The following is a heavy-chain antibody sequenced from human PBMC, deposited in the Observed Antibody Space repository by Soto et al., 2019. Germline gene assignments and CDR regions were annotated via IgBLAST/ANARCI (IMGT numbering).Heavy chain of an antibody. CDR1: GFTFSSYG. CDR2: ISYDGSNK. J-gene: IGHJ5*02. D-gene: IGHD3-10*01. CDR3: AKDRFGNLNSEWGGFAP. V-gene: IGHV3-30*18. Sequence: GVSLRLSCAASGFTFSSYGMHWVRQAPGKGLEWVAVISYDGSNKYYADSVKGRFTISRDNSKNTLYLQMNRLRAEDTAVYYCAKDRFGNLNSEWGGFAPWGQGTLVTVSS.